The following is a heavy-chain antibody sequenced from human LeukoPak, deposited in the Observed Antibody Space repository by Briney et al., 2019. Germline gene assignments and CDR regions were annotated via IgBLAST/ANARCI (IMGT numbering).Heavy chain of an antibody. V-gene: IGHV3-23*01. Sequence: GGSLRLSCAASGFTFSSYSMNWVRQTPGKGLEWVSSISGSGDSTFYADSVKGRFSISRDNSKNTLYLQVNGLRTEDTAAYYCAKDRLLNCRGDCYIFDYWGQGTVVTVSS. D-gene: IGHD2-21*02. CDR2: ISGSGDST. J-gene: IGHJ4*02. CDR1: GFTFSSYS. CDR3: AKDRLLNCRGDCYIFDY.